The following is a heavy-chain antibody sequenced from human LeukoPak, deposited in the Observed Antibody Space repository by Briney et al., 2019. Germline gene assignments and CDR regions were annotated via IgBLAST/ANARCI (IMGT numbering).Heavy chain of an antibody. J-gene: IGHJ4*02. CDR2: ISYDRSNK. CDR3: AKGGDVDY. D-gene: IGHD3-10*01. CDR1: GFTFSSYG. Sequence: RSGGSLRLSCAASGFTFSSYGMHWVRQAPGKGLEWVAVISYDRSNKYYADSVKGRFTTSRDNSKNTLYLQMNSLRAEDTAVYYCAKGGDVDYWGQGTLVTVSS. V-gene: IGHV3-30*18.